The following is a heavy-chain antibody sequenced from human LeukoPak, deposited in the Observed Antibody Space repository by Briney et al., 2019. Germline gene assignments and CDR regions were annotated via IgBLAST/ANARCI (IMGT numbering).Heavy chain of an antibody. CDR3: AKHLSGSKCFDY. J-gene: IGHJ4*02. CDR2: IGSGGVT. V-gene: IGHV3-23*01. Sequence: GGSLRLSCAASGFTFSTYALTWVRQAPGKGLEWVSAIGSGGVTFYADSVKGRFTISRDNSKNTLYLQMHRLSAEDTALYYCAKHLSGSKCFDYWGQGTLVTVSS. D-gene: IGHD3-10*01. CDR1: GFTFSTYA.